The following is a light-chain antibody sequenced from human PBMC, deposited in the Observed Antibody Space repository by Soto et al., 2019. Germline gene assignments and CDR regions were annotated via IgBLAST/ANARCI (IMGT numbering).Light chain of an antibody. CDR3: QQTYSIPQT. V-gene: IGKV1-39*01. Sequence: DIQMTQSPSSLSASVGDRVTITCRASQSISNYVNWYQQKPGKAPKLLIYAASSLQSGVPSRFSGSGSRTDFTLTISSLPPEDFAAYYCQQTYSIPQTFGPGTKLEIK. CDR2: AAS. CDR1: QSISNY. J-gene: IGKJ2*01.